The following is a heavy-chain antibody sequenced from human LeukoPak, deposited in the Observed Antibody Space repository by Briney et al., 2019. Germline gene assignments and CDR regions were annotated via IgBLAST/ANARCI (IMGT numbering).Heavy chain of an antibody. Sequence: SETLSLTCAVYGGSFSGYYWSRIRQPPGKGLEWIGEINHSGSTNYNPSLKSRVTISVDTSKNQFSLKLSSVTAADTAAYYCARGLGSYDPRTEDYFDYWGQGTLVTVSS. V-gene: IGHV4-34*01. CDR1: GGSFSGYY. CDR2: INHSGST. D-gene: IGHD3-22*01. J-gene: IGHJ4*02. CDR3: ARGLGSYDPRTEDYFDY.